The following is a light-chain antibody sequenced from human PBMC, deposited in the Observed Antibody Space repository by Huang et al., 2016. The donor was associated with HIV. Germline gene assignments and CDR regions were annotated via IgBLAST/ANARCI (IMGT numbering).Light chain of an antibody. Sequence: DIVMTQSPDSLAVSLGERATINCRSSQSVLYSSNNKDYLAWYQQKPGQPPNLLIYWASTRESGVPDRFSGSGSVTDFTLTISSLQAEDVAVYYCQQYYRTPLTFGQGTKVEI. V-gene: IGKV4-1*01. CDR3: QQYYRTPLT. CDR1: QSVLYSSNNKDY. CDR2: WAS. J-gene: IGKJ1*01.